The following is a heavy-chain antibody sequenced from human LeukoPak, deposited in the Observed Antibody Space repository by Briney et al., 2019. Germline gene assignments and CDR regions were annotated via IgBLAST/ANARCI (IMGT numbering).Heavy chain of an antibody. CDR1: GFTFSSYW. CDR2: IKQDGSEK. V-gene: IGHV3-7*01. D-gene: IGHD5-18*01. Sequence: GGSLRLSCAASGFTFSSYWMSWVRQAPGKGLEWVANIKQDGSEKYYVDSVKGRFTISRDNAKNSLYLQMNSLRAEDTAVYYCARDTYSYGDDAFDIWGQGTMVTVSS. J-gene: IGHJ3*02. CDR3: ARDTYSYGDDAFDI.